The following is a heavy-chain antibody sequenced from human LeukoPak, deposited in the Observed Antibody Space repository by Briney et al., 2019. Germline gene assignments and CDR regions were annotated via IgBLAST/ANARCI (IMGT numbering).Heavy chain of an antibody. CDR2: ISSSSSYI. J-gene: IGHJ6*03. Sequence: GGSLRLSCAASGFTFSSYSMNWVRQAPGKGLEWVSSISSSSSYIYYADSVKGRFTISRDNAKNSLYLQMNSLRAEDTAVCYCARPYRSSSGALGYMDVWGKGTTVTVSS. D-gene: IGHD6-6*01. V-gene: IGHV3-21*01. CDR3: ARPYRSSSGALGYMDV. CDR1: GFTFSSYS.